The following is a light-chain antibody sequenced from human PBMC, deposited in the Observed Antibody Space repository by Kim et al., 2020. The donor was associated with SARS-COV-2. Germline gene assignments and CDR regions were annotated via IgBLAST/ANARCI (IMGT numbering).Light chain of an antibody. V-gene: IGKV3-20*01. CDR1: QSVSSSY. CDR3: QQYGSSPGT. J-gene: IGKJ2*01. CDR2: GAS. Sequence: LSPGERATLSCRASQSVSSSYLAWYQQKPGQAPRLLIYGASSGATGIPDRFSGSGSGTDFTLTISRLEPEDFAVYYCQQYGSSPGTFGQGTKLEI.